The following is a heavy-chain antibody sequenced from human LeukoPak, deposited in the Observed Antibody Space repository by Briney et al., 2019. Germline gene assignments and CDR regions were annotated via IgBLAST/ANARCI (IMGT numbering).Heavy chain of an antibody. Sequence: ASVKVSCKASGGSFSNYAISWVRQAPGQGLEWMGIINPSGGSTSYAQKFQGRVTMTRDMSTSTVYMELSSLRSEDTAVYYCARESKGDVAAARTDDYWGQGTLVTVSS. CDR2: INPSGGST. CDR3: ARESKGDVAAARTDDY. V-gene: IGHV1-46*01. J-gene: IGHJ4*02. D-gene: IGHD6-13*01. CDR1: GGSFSNYA.